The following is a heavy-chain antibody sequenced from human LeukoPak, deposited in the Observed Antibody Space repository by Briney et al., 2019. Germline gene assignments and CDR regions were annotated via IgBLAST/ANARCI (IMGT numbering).Heavy chain of an antibody. CDR2: INSDGSST. CDR1: GFTFSSYW. CDR3: AKSNQVVTAYWYFDL. Sequence: GGSLRLSCAASGFTFSSYWMHWVRQAPGKGLVWVSRINSDGSSTSYADSVKGRFTISRDNAKNTLYLQMNSLRAEDTAVYYCAKSNQVVTAYWYFDLWGRGTLVTVSS. D-gene: IGHD2-21*02. J-gene: IGHJ2*01. V-gene: IGHV3-74*01.